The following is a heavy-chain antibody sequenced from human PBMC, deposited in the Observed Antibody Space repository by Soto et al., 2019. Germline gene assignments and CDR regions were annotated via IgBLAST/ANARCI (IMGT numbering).Heavy chain of an antibody. CDR2: INPSGGST. V-gene: IGHV1-46*01. CDR3: ARSRDRFDY. CDR1: GYTFTIYY. J-gene: IGHJ4*02. Sequence: ASGKVSCKASGYTFTIYYMHWVRQAPGQGLEWMGIINPSGGSTSYAQMFQGRVTMTRDTSTSTVYMELSSLRSEDTAIYYCARSRDRFDYWGQGTLVLVSS.